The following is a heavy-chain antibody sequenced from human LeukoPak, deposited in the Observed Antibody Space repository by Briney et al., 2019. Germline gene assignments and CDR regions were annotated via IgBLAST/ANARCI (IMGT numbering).Heavy chain of an antibody. J-gene: IGHJ4*02. CDR2: ISATTTYI. Sequence: GGSLRLSCAASGFTFSSYTMNWVRQPPGKGLEWVSSISATTTYIYYADSVKGRFTVSRDNAKNSLYLQMDSLRAEDTAIYYWARDWAECLRSGDYFDYWGQGTLVTVSS. CDR3: ARDWAECLRSGDYFDY. V-gene: IGHV3-21*01. D-gene: IGHD5/OR15-5a*01. CDR1: GFTFSSYT.